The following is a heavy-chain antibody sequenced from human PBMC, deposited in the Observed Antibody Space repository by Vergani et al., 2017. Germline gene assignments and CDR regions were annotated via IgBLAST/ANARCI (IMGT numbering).Heavy chain of an antibody. CDR3: ARQPLYVPGIAVAGTQGDY. CDR2: INPNSGGT. CDR1: GYTFTGYY. V-gene: IGHV1-2*02. J-gene: IGHJ4*02. Sequence: QVQLVQSGAEVKKPGASVKVSCKASGYTFTGYYMHWVRQAPGQGLEWMGWINPNSGGTNYAKKFQGRVTMTRDTSISTAYMELSRLRSDDTAVYYCARQPLYVPGIAVAGTQGDYWGQGTLVTVSS. D-gene: IGHD6-19*01.